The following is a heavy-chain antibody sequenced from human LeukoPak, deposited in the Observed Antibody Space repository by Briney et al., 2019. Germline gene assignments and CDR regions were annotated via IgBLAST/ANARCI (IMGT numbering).Heavy chain of an antibody. J-gene: IGHJ4*02. D-gene: IGHD6-6*01. Sequence: PSETLSLTCAVSGYSISSGYYWGWIRQPPGKGLEWIGSIYHSGSTYYNPSLKSLVTISVDTSKNQFSLKLSSVTAADTAVYYCARQGIAARIYFDYWGQGTLVTVSS. V-gene: IGHV4-38-2*01. CDR1: GYSISSGYY. CDR3: ARQGIAARIYFDY. CDR2: IYHSGST.